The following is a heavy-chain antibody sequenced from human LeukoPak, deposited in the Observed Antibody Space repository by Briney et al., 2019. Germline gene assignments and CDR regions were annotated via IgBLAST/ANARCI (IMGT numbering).Heavy chain of an antibody. V-gene: IGHV3-13*01. J-gene: IGHJ6*02. D-gene: IGHD2-15*01. CDR1: GFTFSRYD. Sequence: GGSLRLSCAASGFTFSRYDMHWVRQAKGKGLEWVPIISPAGDTYYPGPVEGRFTISRENPKNSLYLQMNSLRAGHTAVYYCARDRGWWGMDLWGQGTTVPVSS. CDR2: ISPAGDT. CDR3: ARDRGWWGMDL.